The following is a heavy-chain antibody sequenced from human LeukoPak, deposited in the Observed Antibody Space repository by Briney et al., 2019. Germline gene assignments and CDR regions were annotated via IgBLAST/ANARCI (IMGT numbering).Heavy chain of an antibody. CDR2: IYYSGST. Sequence: PSETLSLTCTVSGGSISTYYWSWIRQPPGKGLEWIAYIYYSGSTSYNASLKTRVTIAVDMSKNQFSLKLSSVTAADTAVYYCARHSRYGDFDYWGQGTLLTVSS. CDR3: ARHSRYGDFDY. D-gene: IGHD4-17*01. CDR1: GGSISTYY. J-gene: IGHJ4*02. V-gene: IGHV4-59*08.